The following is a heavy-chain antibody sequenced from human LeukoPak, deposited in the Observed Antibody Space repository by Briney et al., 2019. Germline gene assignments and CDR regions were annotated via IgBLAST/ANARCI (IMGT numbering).Heavy chain of an antibody. CDR2: ISAHNGNT. CDR1: GYTFTRYG. D-gene: IGHD2-21*02. J-gene: IGHJ4*02. Sequence: GASVKVSCKASGYTFTRYGFSWVRQAPGQGLEWMGWISAHNGNTNYAQNVQGRVTMTTDTSTSTAYMDLRSLRSDDTAVYYCARSGGDSLYYFLYWGRGTLVTVSS. CDR3: ARSGGDSLYYFLY. V-gene: IGHV1-18*01.